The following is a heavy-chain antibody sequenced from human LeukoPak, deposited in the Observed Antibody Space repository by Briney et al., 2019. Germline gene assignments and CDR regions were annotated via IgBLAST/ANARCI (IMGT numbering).Heavy chain of an antibody. CDR1: GFTFSSYG. D-gene: IGHD2-21*01. Sequence: AGGSLRLSCKASGFTFSSYGMHWVRQAPGKGLQRVAFTRYDGSNKDYADFVNGRFTISRDNSEDMLYLEMNSLSPEDTAVYYCVKDDGTYYFDSWGRGTLVTVST. V-gene: IGHV3-30*02. CDR3: VKDDGTYYFDS. J-gene: IGHJ4*02. CDR2: TRYDGSNK.